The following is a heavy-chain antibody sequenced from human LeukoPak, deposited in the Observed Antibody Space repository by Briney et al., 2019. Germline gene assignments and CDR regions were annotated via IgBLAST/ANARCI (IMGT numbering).Heavy chain of an antibody. CDR1: GGSINSYY. CDR3: ARGVVAAPDTVDY. Sequence: KASETLSLTCNVSGGSINSYYWSWIRQPPGKGLEWIGYIYYSGSTNYNPSLKSRVTISVDTSKNQFSLKLSSLTAADTAVYYCARGVVAAPDTVDYWGQGTLVTVSS. V-gene: IGHV4-59*12. D-gene: IGHD6-13*01. J-gene: IGHJ4*02. CDR2: IYYSGST.